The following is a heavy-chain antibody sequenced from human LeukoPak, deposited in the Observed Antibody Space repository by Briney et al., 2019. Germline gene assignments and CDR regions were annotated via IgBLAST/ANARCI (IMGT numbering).Heavy chain of an antibody. D-gene: IGHD1-14*01. J-gene: IGHJ5*02. CDR1: GFTFSSYW. V-gene: IGHV3-21*01. Sequence: GGSLRLSCAASGFTFSSYWMHWVRQAPGKGLVWVSSISGSSDYMYYADSVKGRFTISRDNAKNSLYLQMNSLRAEDTAVYYCVRIPNNAGFPNWFDPWGQGTLVTVSS. CDR2: ISGSSDYM. CDR3: VRIPNNAGFPNWFDP.